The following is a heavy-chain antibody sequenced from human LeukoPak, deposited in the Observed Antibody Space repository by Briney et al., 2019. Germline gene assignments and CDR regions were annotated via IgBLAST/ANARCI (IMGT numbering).Heavy chain of an antibody. CDR2: ISCDGSNK. Sequence: GRSLRLSCAASGFTFSSYVMHWVRQAPGKGLEWVAVISCDGSNKYYADSVKGRFTISRDNSKNTLYLQMNSLRAEDTAVYYCARGVVVVVAATSNWFDPWGQGTLVTVSS. CDR1: GFTFSSYV. CDR3: ARGVVVVVAATSNWFDP. D-gene: IGHD2-15*01. V-gene: IGHV3-30*04. J-gene: IGHJ5*02.